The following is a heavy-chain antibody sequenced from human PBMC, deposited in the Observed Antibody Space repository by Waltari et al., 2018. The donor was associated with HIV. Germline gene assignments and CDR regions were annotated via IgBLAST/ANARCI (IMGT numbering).Heavy chain of an antibody. CDR1: GFTFSRSV. V-gene: IGHV3-73*02. CDR3: TRLSGNDAFDV. D-gene: IGHD1-1*01. J-gene: IGHJ3*01. Sequence: EVQLVESGGGLVQPGESLNLSCAASGFTFSRSVVHWVRRAPGKVLEWFGRIRSKANGYTTAYGASVKGRFIISREESKNTAYLQMSSVKTEDTALLYCTRLSGNDAFDVWGQGTLVTVSS. CDR2: IRSKANGYTT.